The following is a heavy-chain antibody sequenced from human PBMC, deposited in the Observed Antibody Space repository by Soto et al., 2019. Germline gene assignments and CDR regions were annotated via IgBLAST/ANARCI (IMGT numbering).Heavy chain of an antibody. D-gene: IGHD3-22*01. CDR1: GYNFIGQY. CDR3: ARALDYYDSSGYLVYYYYGMDV. J-gene: IGHJ6*02. Sequence: ASVKVSCKASGYNFIGQYIHWVRQAPGQGLEWMGWMNPNSGNTGYAQKFQGRVTMTRNTSISTAYMELSSLRSEDTAVYYCARALDYYDSSGYLVYYYYGMDVWGQGTTVTVS. CDR2: MNPNSGNT. V-gene: IGHV1-8*01.